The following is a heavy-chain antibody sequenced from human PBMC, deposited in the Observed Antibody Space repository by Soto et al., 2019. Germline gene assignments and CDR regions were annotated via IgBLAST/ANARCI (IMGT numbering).Heavy chain of an antibody. D-gene: IGHD2-15*01. CDR2: ISAYNGNT. J-gene: IGHJ6*02. CDR1: GYTFTSYG. V-gene: IGHV1-18*01. Sequence: ASVKVSCKASGYTFTSYGISWVRQAPGQGLEWMGWISAYNGNTNYAQKLQGRVTMTTDTSTSTAYMELRSLRSDDTAVYYCARDSQYCFGGSCYSDFYGMDVWGQGTTVTVSS. CDR3: ARDSQYCFGGSCYSDFYGMDV.